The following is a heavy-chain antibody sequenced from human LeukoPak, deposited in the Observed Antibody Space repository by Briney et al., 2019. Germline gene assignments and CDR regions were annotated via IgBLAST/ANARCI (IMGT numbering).Heavy chain of an antibody. V-gene: IGHV3-30-3*01. D-gene: IGHD2-15*01. CDR1: GFTFSSYA. CDR3: ARDEAGYCSGGSCRSLDY. CDR2: ISYDGSNK. J-gene: IGHJ4*02. Sequence: GGSLRLSCAASGFTFSSYAMHWVRQAPGKGLEWVAVISYDGSNKYYADSVKGRFTISRDNSKNTLYLQMNSLRAEDTAVYYCARDEAGYCSGGSCRSLDYWGQGTLVTVSS.